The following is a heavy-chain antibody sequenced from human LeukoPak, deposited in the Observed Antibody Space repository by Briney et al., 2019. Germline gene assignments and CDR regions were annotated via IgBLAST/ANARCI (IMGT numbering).Heavy chain of an antibody. CDR2: MNPNSGNT. Sequence: GASVKVSCKASRYTFTSYDINWVRQATGQGLEWMGWMNPNSGNTGYAQKFQGRVTMTRNTSISTAYMELSSLRSEDTAVYYCARSAGYDFWSGSPYDWFDPWGQGTLVTVSS. J-gene: IGHJ5*02. CDR3: ARSAGYDFWSGSPYDWFDP. CDR1: RYTFTSYD. V-gene: IGHV1-8*01. D-gene: IGHD3-3*01.